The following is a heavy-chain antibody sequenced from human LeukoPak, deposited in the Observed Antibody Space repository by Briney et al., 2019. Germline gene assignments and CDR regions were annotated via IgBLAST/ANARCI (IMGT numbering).Heavy chain of an antibody. V-gene: IGHV1-69*04. CDR1: GGTFSGYA. Sequence: SVKVSCKASGGTFSGYAISWVRQAPGQGLEWMGRIIPILGIANYAQKFQGRVTITADKSTSTAYMELSSLRSEDTAVYYCARGWSGGIAVAGALFDPWGQGTLVTVSS. CDR2: IIPILGIA. D-gene: IGHD6-19*01. CDR3: ARGWSGGIAVAGALFDP. J-gene: IGHJ5*02.